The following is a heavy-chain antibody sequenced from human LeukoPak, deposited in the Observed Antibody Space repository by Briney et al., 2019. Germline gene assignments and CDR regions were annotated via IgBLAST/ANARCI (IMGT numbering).Heavy chain of an antibody. CDR1: GDNVSSNSVA. V-gene: IGHV6-1*01. Sequence: SQTLSLTCAISGDNVSSNSVAWNWTRQSPSRGLEWLGRTYYRSTRYNDYAVSVRGRITVNPDTSKNQFSLHLNSVTPEDTAVYYCARRLTQYDCFDPWGQGILVTVSS. CDR2: TYYRSTRYN. J-gene: IGHJ5*02. CDR3: ARRLTQYDCFDP. D-gene: IGHD2-2*01.